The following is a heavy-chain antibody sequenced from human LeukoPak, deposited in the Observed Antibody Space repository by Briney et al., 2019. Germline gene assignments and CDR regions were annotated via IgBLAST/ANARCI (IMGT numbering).Heavy chain of an antibody. CDR1: GFTFSSYA. CDR2: ISYDGSNK. Sequence: GGSLRLSCAASGFTFSSYAMHWVRQAPGKGLEWVAVISYDGSNKYYADSVKGRFTISRDNSKNTLYLQMNSLRAEDTAVYYCARDRYYYGSGSYYNLDYWGQGTLVPVSS. D-gene: IGHD3-10*01. V-gene: IGHV3-30-3*01. CDR3: ARDRYYYGSGSYYNLDY. J-gene: IGHJ4*02.